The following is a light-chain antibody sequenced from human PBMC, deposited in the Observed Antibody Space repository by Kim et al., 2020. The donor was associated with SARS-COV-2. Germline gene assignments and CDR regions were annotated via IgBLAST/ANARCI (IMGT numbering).Light chain of an antibody. Sequence: EIVLTQSPGTLSLSPGEGATLSCRASQSVDSNFLAWYQQKPGQAPRLLIYGASSRATGIPDRFSGSGSGTHFTLTISRLEPEDFAEYHCQQYGRSPLTFGGGTKVDIK. CDR2: GAS. J-gene: IGKJ4*01. V-gene: IGKV3-20*01. CDR1: QSVDSNF. CDR3: QQYGRSPLT.